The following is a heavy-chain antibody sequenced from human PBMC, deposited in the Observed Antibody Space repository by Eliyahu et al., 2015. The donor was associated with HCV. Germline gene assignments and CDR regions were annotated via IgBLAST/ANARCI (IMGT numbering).Heavy chain of an antibody. CDR2: NNPSGGST. V-gene: IGHV1-46*01. CDR1: GXTFXSXX. CDR3: ARDQNSPGIAETDAFVY. J-gene: IGHJ3*02. Sequence: QVQLVQSGAEVKKPGASVKVSCKASGXTFXSXXMHWVRQAPGQGXEWMGINNPSGGSTSYAQKFQGRVTMTRDTSTSTVYMELSSLRSEDTAVYYCARDQNSPGIAETDAFVYLGPRDNGHRLF. D-gene: IGHD6-13*01.